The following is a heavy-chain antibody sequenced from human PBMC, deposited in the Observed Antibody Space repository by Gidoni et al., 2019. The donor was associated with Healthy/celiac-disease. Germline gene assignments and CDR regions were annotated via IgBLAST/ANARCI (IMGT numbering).Heavy chain of an antibody. CDR2: IYYSGST. J-gene: IGHJ4*02. Sequence: DGLAWIGSIYYSGSTYYNPSLKSRVTISVDTSKNQFSLKLSSVTAADTAVYYCARSKAAAFDYWGQGTLVTVSS. D-gene: IGHD6-13*01. V-gene: IGHV4-39*01. CDR3: ARSKAAAFDY.